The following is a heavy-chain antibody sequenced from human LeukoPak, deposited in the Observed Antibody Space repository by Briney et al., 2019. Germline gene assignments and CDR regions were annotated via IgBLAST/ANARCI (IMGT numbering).Heavy chain of an antibody. Sequence: ASVKVSCKASGGTFSSYAISWVRQAPGQGLEWMGGIIPIFGTANYAQKFQGRVTITADESTSTAYMELSSLRSEDTAVYYCASLRGDYGIYYFDYWGQGTLVTVSS. V-gene: IGHV1-69*13. D-gene: IGHD4-17*01. CDR2: IIPIFGTA. CDR3: ASLRGDYGIYYFDY. J-gene: IGHJ4*02. CDR1: GGTFSSYA.